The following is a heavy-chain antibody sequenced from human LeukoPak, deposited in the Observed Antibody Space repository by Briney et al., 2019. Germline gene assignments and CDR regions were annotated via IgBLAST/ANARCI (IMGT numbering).Heavy chain of an antibody. D-gene: IGHD6-13*01. J-gene: IGHJ4*02. CDR3: ARLAAGSDYFDS. Sequence: GGSLRLSCAASGFPFTRYWISWVRQAPGKGLEWVANIRPDGSEKHYVDSVKGRFTISRDNAKNSLYLQMNGLRAEDTAVYYCARLAAGSDYFDSWGQGTLVTVSS. CDR2: IRPDGSEK. V-gene: IGHV3-7*04. CDR1: GFPFTRYW.